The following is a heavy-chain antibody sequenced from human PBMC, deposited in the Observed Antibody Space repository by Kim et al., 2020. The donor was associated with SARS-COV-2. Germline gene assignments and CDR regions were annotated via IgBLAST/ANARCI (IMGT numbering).Heavy chain of an antibody. Sequence: SETLSLTCTVSGGSISSYYWSWIRQPPGKGLEWIGYIYYSGSTNYHPSLKSRVTISVDTSKNQFSLKLSSVTAADTAVYYCARSRGIAAAGTRWYFDYWGQGTLVTVSS. J-gene: IGHJ4*02. CDR1: GGSISSYY. V-gene: IGHV4-59*01. D-gene: IGHD6-13*01. CDR3: ARSRGIAAAGTRWYFDY. CDR2: IYYSGST.